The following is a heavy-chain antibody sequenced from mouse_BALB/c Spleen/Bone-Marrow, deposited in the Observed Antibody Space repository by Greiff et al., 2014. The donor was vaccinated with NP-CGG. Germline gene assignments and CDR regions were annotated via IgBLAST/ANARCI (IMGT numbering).Heavy chain of an antibody. V-gene: IGHV1S137*01. D-gene: IGHD2-14*01. CDR2: ISSYYGDA. Sequence: VQLQQSGAELVRPGVSVKISCKGSGYTFTDYAVHWAKQSHTKSLEWIGLISSYYGDATYNQKFKGKATMTVDKSSSTAFLELAXXXXEDSAIYYCARSGKVRNAMDYWGQGTSVTVSS. CDR3: ARSGKVRNAMDY. CDR1: GYTFTDYA. J-gene: IGHJ4*01.